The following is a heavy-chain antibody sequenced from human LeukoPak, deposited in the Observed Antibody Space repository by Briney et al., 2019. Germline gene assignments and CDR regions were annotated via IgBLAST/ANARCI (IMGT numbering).Heavy chain of an antibody. V-gene: IGHV3-48*03. CDR1: AFTFSLYE. J-gene: IGHJ4*02. Sequence: PGGSLRLSCAAPAFTFSLYEMSWVRQAPQMGLEGVAYISSDGNSIHYADSVKGRFTISRDNAKESLYLHINSLRAEDTAIYYCARVSTNYFDYWGEGALVTVSS. D-gene: IGHD5/OR15-5a*01. CDR2: ISSDGNSI. CDR3: ARVSTNYFDY.